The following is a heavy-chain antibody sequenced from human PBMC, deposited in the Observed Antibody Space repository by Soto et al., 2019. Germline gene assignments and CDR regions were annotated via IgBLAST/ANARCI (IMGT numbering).Heavy chain of an antibody. CDR3: ARDPYPATTVTIFDY. V-gene: IGHV3-48*01. Sequence: EVQLVESGGGLVQPGGSLRLSCAASGFTFSGHAMNWVRQAPGKGLEWISYISNTGSSIYYADSVKGRFTISRDNAKNSLYLLMNSLRAEDTAVYYCARDPYPATTVTIFDYWGQGALVTVSS. CDR1: GFTFSGHA. D-gene: IGHD4-17*01. J-gene: IGHJ4*02. CDR2: ISNTGSSI.